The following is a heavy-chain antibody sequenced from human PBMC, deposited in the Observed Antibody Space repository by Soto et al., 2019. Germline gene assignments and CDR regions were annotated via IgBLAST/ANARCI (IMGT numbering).Heavy chain of an antibody. CDR2: ISHSGRT. CDR3: ARNGGSTWYYFDS. V-gene: IGHV4-34*01. D-gene: IGHD6-13*01. J-gene: IGHJ4*02. CDR1: GGSFTGYY. Sequence: QVQLQQWGAGLLKPSETLSLTCAVNGGSFTGYYGAWIRQSPGKGLEWIGEISHSGRTNYNPSLKSPVTISVDTSKNQFSLKVSSVTAADTGMYYCARNGGSTWYYFDSWGQGTVVTVSS.